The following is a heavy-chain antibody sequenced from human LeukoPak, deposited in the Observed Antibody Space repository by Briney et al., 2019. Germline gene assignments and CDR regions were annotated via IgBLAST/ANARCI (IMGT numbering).Heavy chain of an antibody. J-gene: IGHJ5*01. Sequence: PSETLSLTCTVSGDSISSSNYFWAWIRQPPGKGLEWVGTIFYSGSTYYNPSLKGRVTISADTSENQFSLKLNSVTAADTAVYYCARREVRGVFNRFDSWGQGTLVTVSS. V-gene: IGHV4-39*01. CDR1: GDSISSSNYF. D-gene: IGHD3-10*01. CDR3: ARREVRGVFNRFDS. CDR2: IFYSGST.